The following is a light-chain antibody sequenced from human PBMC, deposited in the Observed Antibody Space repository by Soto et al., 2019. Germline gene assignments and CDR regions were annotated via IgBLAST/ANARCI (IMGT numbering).Light chain of an antibody. V-gene: IGKV1-27*01. Sequence: DIQMTQSPSSLSASVGDRVTITCRASQGIFDYVAWYQQKPGKVPKLLVFGASTLQSGVPSRFSGSGSGTDFTLTISSLQLEDVATYYCQKYNSAPLTFGGGTKVDIK. J-gene: IGKJ4*01. CDR1: QGIFDY. CDR2: GAS. CDR3: QKYNSAPLT.